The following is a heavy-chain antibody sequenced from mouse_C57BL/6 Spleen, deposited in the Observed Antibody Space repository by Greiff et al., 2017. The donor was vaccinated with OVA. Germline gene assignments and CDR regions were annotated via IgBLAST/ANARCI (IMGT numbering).Heavy chain of an antibody. J-gene: IGHJ1*03. CDR3: APYYCSSFGYFDV. D-gene: IGHD1-1*01. V-gene: IGHV1-55*01. CDR1: GYTFTSYW. CDR2: IYPGSGST. Sequence: QVQLQQPGAELVKPGASVKMSCKASGYTFTSYWITWVKQRPGQGLEWIGDIYPGSGSTNYNEKLKSKATLTVDPSSSPAYLQLSSLTSEDSAVSSFAPYYCSSFGYFDVWGTGTTVTVSS.